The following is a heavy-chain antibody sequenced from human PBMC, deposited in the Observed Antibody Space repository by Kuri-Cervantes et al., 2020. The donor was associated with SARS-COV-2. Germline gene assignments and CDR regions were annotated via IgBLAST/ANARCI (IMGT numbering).Heavy chain of an antibody. D-gene: IGHD3-10*01. J-gene: IGHJ4*02. CDR1: GGSISSYY. CDR2: IYYIGST. CDR3: ARDRVDYYGSGSYIY. Sequence: ESLKISCTVSGGSISSYYWSWIRQPPGKGLEWIGYIYYIGSTNYNPSLKSRVTISVDRSKNQFSLKLSSVTAADTAVYYCARDRVDYYGSGSYIYWGQGTLVTVSS. V-gene: IGHV4-59*12.